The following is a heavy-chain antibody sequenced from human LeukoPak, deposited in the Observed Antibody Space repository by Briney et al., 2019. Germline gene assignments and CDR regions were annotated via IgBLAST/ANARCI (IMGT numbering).Heavy chain of an antibody. CDR1: GGSISSGGHS. CDR3: ARGLTTVTLLHAFDI. D-gene: IGHD4-17*01. CDR2: IYDSGST. V-gene: IGHV4-30-2*01. J-gene: IGHJ3*02. Sequence: SETLSLTCAVSGGSISSGGHSWSWIRQPPGKGLEWIGYIYDSGSTYYNPSLKSRVTISVDKSKNQFSLKLSSVTAADTAVYYCARGLTTVTLLHAFDIWGQGTMVTVSS.